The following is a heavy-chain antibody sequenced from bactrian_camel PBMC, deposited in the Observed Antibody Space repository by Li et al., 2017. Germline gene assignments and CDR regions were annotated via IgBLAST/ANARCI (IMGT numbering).Heavy chain of an antibody. J-gene: IGHJ4*01. CDR3: AAARCEGSIDFDYDY. CDR2: FYAGGGST. D-gene: IGHD3*01. Sequence: VQLVESGGGSVQAGGSLRLSCTTSQYTSSSNCMGWFRQAPGKEREWVAGFYAGGGSTHYADNVKGRFTISQDKAKNTVYLQMNSLKPLDTATYICAAARCEGSIDFDYDYWGQ. V-gene: IGHV3S40*01. CDR1: QYTSSSNC.